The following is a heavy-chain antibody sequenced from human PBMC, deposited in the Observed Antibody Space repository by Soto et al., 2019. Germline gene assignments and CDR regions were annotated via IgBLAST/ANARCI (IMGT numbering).Heavy chain of an antibody. V-gene: IGHV4-30-4*01. CDR3: ARVGQGITGTTPFDY. D-gene: IGHD1-7*01. CDR1: GGSISSGDYY. Sequence: QVQLQESGPGLVKPSQTLSLTCTVSGGSISSGDYYWSWIRQPPGKGLEWIGYIYYSGSTYYNPSLKSRVTISVYTSKNQFSLKLSSVTAADTAVYYCARVGQGITGTTPFDYWGQGTLVTVSS. J-gene: IGHJ4*02. CDR2: IYYSGST.